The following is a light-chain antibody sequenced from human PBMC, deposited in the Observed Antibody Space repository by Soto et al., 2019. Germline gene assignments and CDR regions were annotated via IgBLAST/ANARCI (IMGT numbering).Light chain of an antibody. CDR3: QQYDNWPFA. CDR1: QSVSSY. J-gene: IGKJ2*01. CDR2: GAS. V-gene: IGKV3-15*01. Sequence: EIVMTQSPATLSVSPGERATLSCRGSQSVSSYLAWYQQKPGQAPRLLIYGASTRAAGVPGRFSGSGSGTEFTLTISSLQAEDFAVYSCQQYDNWPFAFGQGTKLEIK.